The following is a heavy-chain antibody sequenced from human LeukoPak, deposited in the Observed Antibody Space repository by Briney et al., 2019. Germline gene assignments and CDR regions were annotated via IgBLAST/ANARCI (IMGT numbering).Heavy chain of an antibody. D-gene: IGHD6-6*01. CDR3: ARYELVHIAARPAYYFDY. Sequence: SETLSLTCAVYGGSFSGYYWSWIRQPPGKGLEWIGEINHSGSTNYNPSLKSRVTISVDTSKNQFSLKLSSVTAADTAVYYCARYELVHIAARPAYYFDYWGQGTLVTVSS. V-gene: IGHV4-34*01. J-gene: IGHJ4*02. CDR1: GGSFSGYY. CDR2: INHSGST.